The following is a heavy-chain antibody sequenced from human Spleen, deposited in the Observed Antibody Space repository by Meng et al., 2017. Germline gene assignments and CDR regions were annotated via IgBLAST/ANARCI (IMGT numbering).Heavy chain of an antibody. CDR3: ARGPTTMAHDFDY. J-gene: IGHJ4*02. CDR1: GGSFSDYY. CDR2: INHSGST. Sequence: QVQHQQWGAGPLKPSATLSLTCVVSGGSFSDYYWSRIRQPPGKGLEWIGEINHSGSTNYNPSLESRATISVDTSQNNLSLKLSSVTAADSAVYYCARGPTTMAHDFDYWGQGTLVTVSS. D-gene: IGHD4-11*01. V-gene: IGHV4-34*01.